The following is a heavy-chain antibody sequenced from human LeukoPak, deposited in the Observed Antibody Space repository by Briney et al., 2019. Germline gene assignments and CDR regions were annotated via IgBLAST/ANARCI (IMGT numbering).Heavy chain of an antibody. CDR2: ISSSGSTT. D-gene: IGHD3-22*01. J-gene: IGHJ5*02. CDR3: PRDAGYYYGHHWFDP. CDR1: GFTFSKYE. Sequence: GGSLRLSCEVSGFTFSKYEMNWVRQAPGKGLDWVSYISSSGSTTYYAESVKGRFTISRDDAKNSLYLEMSSLRAEDTGIYSCPRDAGYYYGHHWFDPWGQGTLVTVS. V-gene: IGHV3-48*03.